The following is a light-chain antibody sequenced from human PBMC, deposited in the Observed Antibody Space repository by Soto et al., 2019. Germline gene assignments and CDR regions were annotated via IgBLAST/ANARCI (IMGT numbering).Light chain of an antibody. V-gene: IGLV2-14*03. Sequence: QSALTQPASVSGSPGQSITISCTGTSGDVGAYNYVSWYQQHPGTVPKLMIYHVSNRPSGVSNRFSGSKSGNTASLTISGLQTEDEADYYCSSYTSRSTVVFGGGTKVTVL. CDR1: SGDVGAYNY. J-gene: IGLJ2*01. CDR3: SSYTSRSTVV. CDR2: HVS.